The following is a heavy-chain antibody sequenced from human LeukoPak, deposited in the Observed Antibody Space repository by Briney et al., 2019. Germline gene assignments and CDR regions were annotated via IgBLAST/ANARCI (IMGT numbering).Heavy chain of an antibody. J-gene: IGHJ4*02. CDR1: GFIFSSYA. Sequence: GKSLRPSCAASGFIFSSYAMSWVRQAPGKGLEWVSGISGRGDNTSYADSVKGRFTISRDNSKNTLYLQMNSLRAEDTAVYYCAKRPRWLQFHYWGQGTLVTVSS. CDR2: ISGRGDNT. D-gene: IGHD5-24*01. CDR3: AKRPRWLQFHY. V-gene: IGHV3-23*01.